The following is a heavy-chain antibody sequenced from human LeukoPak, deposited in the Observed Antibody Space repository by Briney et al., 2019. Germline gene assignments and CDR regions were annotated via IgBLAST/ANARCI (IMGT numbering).Heavy chain of an antibody. J-gene: IGHJ6*03. D-gene: IGHD3-16*01. CDR3: ARETSQKGAHYMDV. Sequence: SETLSLTCSVSGGSISSSRYYWGWIRQPPGKGLEWIGCIYYSGTTYYKPSLKARVTISIDTSKNQFSLKLSSVTAADTAVYYCARETSQKGAHYMDVWGKGTTVTISS. CDR2: IYYSGTT. CDR1: GGSISSSRYY. V-gene: IGHV4-61*01.